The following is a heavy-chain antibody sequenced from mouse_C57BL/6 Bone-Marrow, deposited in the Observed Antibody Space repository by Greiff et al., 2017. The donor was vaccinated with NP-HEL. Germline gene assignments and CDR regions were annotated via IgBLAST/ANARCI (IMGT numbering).Heavy chain of an antibody. J-gene: IGHJ4*01. Sequence: EVQLQESGAELVRPGASVKLSCTASGFNIKDYYMHWVKQRPEQGLEWIGRIDPEDGDTEYAPKFQGKATMTADTSSNTAYLQLSSLTSEDTAVYYCTTPYGNGDYYAMDYWGQGTSVTVSS. D-gene: IGHD2-1*01. V-gene: IGHV14-1*01. CDR2: IDPEDGDT. CDR3: TTPYGNGDYYAMDY. CDR1: GFNIKDYY.